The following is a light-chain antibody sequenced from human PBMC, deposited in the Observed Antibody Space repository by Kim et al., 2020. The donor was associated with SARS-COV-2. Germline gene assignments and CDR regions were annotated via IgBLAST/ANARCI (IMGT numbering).Light chain of an antibody. CDR3: QVWDSTTVV. V-gene: IGLV3-9*01. CDR1: NIGSKN. Sequence: SYELTQPLSVSVALGQTARIDCGGNNIGSKNVHWYQQKPGQAPLLVIYRDSDRPSGIPERFSGSNSGNTATLIISRAQVGDEADYYCQVWDSTTVVFGGGTQLTVL. CDR2: RDS. J-gene: IGLJ2*01.